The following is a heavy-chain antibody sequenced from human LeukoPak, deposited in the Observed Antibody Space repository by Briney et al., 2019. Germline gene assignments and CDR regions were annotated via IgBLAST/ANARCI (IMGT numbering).Heavy chain of an antibody. CDR2: ISGSGSTK. CDR3: ARDYGGVMFDY. CDR1: GFTISRIE. V-gene: IGHV3-48*03. Sequence: GGSLTLSCAASGFTISRIEMNWVRQGQGEGLGWVSYISGSGSTKYYAETAKGRFTISRDNDRNSLYLQMNSLRAEDTAVYYCARDYGGVMFDYWGQGTLVTVSS. J-gene: IGHJ4*02. D-gene: IGHD4-23*01.